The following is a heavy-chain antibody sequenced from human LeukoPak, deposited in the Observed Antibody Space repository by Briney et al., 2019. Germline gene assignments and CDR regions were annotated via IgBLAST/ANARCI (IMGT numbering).Heavy chain of an antibody. D-gene: IGHD5-18*01. Sequence: ASVKVSCKAAGYTLTGYEINGVRQPPGKGLEWMEWMNPTSGNTGYAQKFQGRVTMTRDASIATAYMELSSLTSEDTALYYCTRMRGYTYGYWYLDLWGRGTPVTVSS. J-gene: IGHJ2*01. CDR3: TRMRGYTYGYWYLDL. CDR1: GYTLTGYE. CDR2: MNPTSGNT. V-gene: IGHV1-8*01.